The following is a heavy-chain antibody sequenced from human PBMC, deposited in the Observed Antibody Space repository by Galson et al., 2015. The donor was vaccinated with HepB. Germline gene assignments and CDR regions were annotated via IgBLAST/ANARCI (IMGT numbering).Heavy chain of an antibody. CDR2: ISYDGSKK. V-gene: IGHV3-30-3*01. Sequence: SLRLSCAASEFSFSSYAMTWVRQAPGKGLEWVAVISYDGSKKYYADSLKGRFTISRDNSKNTVYLQMNSLRPEDTSVYYCARDRHCSGERCYSALSHWGLGTLVTVSS. CDR3: ARDRHCSGERCYSALSH. CDR1: EFSFSSYA. D-gene: IGHD2-15*01. J-gene: IGHJ4*02.